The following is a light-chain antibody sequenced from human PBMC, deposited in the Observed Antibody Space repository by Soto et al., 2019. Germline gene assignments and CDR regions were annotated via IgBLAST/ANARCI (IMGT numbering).Light chain of an antibody. CDR1: SGHSTYI. Sequence: QSVLTQSSSASASLGSSVKLTCTLSSGHSTYIISWHQHQPGKAPRYLMKLEGSGNYNKGSGVPDRFSGSSSGADRYLIISNLQSEDEADYYCETWYNNSLIFGGGTKLTVL. J-gene: IGLJ2*01. CDR2: LEGSGNY. V-gene: IGLV4-60*03. CDR3: ETWYNNSLI.